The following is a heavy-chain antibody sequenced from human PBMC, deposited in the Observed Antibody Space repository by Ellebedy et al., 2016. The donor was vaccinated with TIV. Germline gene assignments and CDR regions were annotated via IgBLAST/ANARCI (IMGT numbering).Heavy chain of an antibody. V-gene: IGHV3-23*01. CDR1: GFTFSSYW. CDR3: AKEWEGIKFDY. CDR2: ISGSGGST. J-gene: IGHJ4*02. D-gene: IGHD1-26*01. Sequence: GGSLRLSXAASGFTFSSYWMHWVRQAPGKGLEWVSAISGSGGSTYYADSVKGRFTISRDNSKNTLYLQMNSLRAEDTAVYYCAKEWEGIKFDYWGQGTLVTVSS.